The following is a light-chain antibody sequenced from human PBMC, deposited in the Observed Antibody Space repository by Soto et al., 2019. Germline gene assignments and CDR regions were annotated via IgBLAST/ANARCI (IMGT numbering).Light chain of an antibody. V-gene: IGKV3D-20*02. CDR3: QRSNNAPPDGDLS. CDR1: QSVGRNY. CDR2: DAS. J-gene: IGKJ4*01. Sequence: EIVLTQSPGTLSLSPGESATLSCRASQSVGRNYLAWFQHKPDQAPRLLIYDASNRATGVPDRFSGSGSGTDFILTISSLQPEDAAICCAQRSNNAPPDGDLSFGGGTKVEIK.